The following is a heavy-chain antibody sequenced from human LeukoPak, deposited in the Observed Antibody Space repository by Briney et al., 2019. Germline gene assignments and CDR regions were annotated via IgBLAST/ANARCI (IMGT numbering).Heavy chain of an antibody. CDR1: GGSISSSNW. CDR2: IYHSGST. Sequence: SGTLSLTCAVSGGSISSSNWWSWVRPPPGKGLEWIGEIYHSGSTNYNPSLKSRVTISVDKSKNQFSLKLSSVTAADTAVYYCARDRSSTSFYYYYGMDVWGQGTTVTVSS. CDR3: ARDRSSTSFYYYYGMDV. J-gene: IGHJ6*02. V-gene: IGHV4-4*02. D-gene: IGHD2-2*01.